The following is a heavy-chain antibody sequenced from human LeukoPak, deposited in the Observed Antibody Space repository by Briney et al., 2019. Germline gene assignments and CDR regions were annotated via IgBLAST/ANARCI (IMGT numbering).Heavy chain of an antibody. CDR1: GFTFSSYS. CDR3: AKADYEPSPEYYFDY. J-gene: IGHJ4*02. Sequence: PGGSLRLSCAASGFTFSSYSMNWVRQAPGKGLEWVSYISSSGSNIYYADSVKGRFTISRDNAKNSLYLQMNSLRAEDTAVYYCAKADYEPSPEYYFDYWGQGTLVTVSS. V-gene: IGHV3-48*04. CDR2: ISSSGSNI. D-gene: IGHD4-17*01.